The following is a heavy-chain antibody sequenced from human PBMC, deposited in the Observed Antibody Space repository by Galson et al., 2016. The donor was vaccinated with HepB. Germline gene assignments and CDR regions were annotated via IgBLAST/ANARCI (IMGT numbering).Heavy chain of an antibody. CDR3: ARHDYDSSGYNWFDP. CDR2: IYYSGTT. V-gene: IGHV4-39*01. J-gene: IGHJ5*02. D-gene: IGHD3-22*01. Sequence: SETLSLTCTVSGDSISSSRYYWGWIRQPPGKGLEWIGSIYYSGTTYYNPSLKSRVTISLDTPKNQFSLKLRSVTAADTATYYCARHDYDSSGYNWFDPWGQGTLVTVSS. CDR1: GDSISSSRYY.